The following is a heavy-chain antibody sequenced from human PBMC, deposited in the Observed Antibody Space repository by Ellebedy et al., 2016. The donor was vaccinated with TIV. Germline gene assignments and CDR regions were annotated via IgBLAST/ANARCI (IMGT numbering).Heavy chain of an antibody. D-gene: IGHD1-1*01. Sequence: SETLSLTCSVSGGSISSYDWSWIRQPPGKGLEWIGYIYYSGSTNYNPSVKSRVTISVDTSKNQFSLKLSSVTAADTAVYYCARDGLMAGTYYGMDVWGQGTTVTVSS. J-gene: IGHJ6*02. CDR3: ARDGLMAGTYYGMDV. CDR1: GGSISSYD. CDR2: IYYSGST. V-gene: IGHV4-59*01.